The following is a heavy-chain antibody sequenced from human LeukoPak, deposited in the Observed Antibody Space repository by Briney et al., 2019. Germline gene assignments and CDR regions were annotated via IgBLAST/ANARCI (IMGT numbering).Heavy chain of an antibody. CDR2: ITGSGGST. CDR3: ATDPLLDY. D-gene: IGHD2-15*01. Sequence: GGSLILSCAASGFTFSSYAMSWVRQAPGKGLEWVSVITGSGGSTYYADSVKGRFTLSRDNSKNTLYLQMNSLRAEDTAVYYCATDPLLDYWGQGTLVTVSS. V-gene: IGHV3-23*01. CDR1: GFTFSSYA. J-gene: IGHJ4*02.